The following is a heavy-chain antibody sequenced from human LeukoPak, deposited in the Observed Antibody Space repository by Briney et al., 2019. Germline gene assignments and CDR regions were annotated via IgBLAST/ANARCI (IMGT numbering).Heavy chain of an antibody. CDR1: GFIFSNYW. Sequence: GGSLRLSCAASGFIFSNYWMTWVRQAPGKGLEWVSLIYSSGSTYYADSVKGRFTISRDNPKNTLYLQVNSLRAEDTAVYYCARRGDGGRSFDYWGQGTLVTVSS. J-gene: IGHJ4*02. CDR3: ARRGDGGRSFDY. CDR2: IYSSGST. D-gene: IGHD4-23*01. V-gene: IGHV3-53*01.